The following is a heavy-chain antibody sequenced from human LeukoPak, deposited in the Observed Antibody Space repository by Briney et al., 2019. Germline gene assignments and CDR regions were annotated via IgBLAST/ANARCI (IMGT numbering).Heavy chain of an antibody. Sequence: PGGSLRLSCAASGFTFSSSYMNWVRQVPGKGLEWVSCIYGADTIYYADFVKDRFTISRDSNRNILYLQMNSLRADDTAVYYCARGAKGAYFDYWGQGTLVTVSS. CDR1: GFTFSSSY. V-gene: IGHV3-66*01. CDR3: ARGAKGAYFDY. CDR2: IYGADTI. J-gene: IGHJ4*02. D-gene: IGHD4/OR15-4a*01.